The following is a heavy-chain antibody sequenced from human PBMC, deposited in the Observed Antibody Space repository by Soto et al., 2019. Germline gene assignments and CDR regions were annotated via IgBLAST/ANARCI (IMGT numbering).Heavy chain of an antibody. V-gene: IGHV3-23*01. Sequence: PGGSLRLSCAASGFIFSSYAMSWVRQVPGKGLEWVSTISGSGGITYYADAVKGRFTISRENSKNTLHLQMNSLRAEDTPVYYCAKEDAYGDYEHDAFDFWGQGTLVTVSS. D-gene: IGHD4-17*01. CDR2: ISGSGGIT. CDR1: GFIFSSYA. CDR3: AKEDAYGDYEHDAFDF. J-gene: IGHJ3*01.